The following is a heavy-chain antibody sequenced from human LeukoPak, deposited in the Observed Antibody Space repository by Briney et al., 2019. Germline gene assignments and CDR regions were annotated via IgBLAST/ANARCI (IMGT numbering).Heavy chain of an antibody. D-gene: IGHD2-2*02. CDR2: IYYSGST. J-gene: IGHJ6*02. V-gene: IGHV4-39*01. Sequence: SETLSLTCTVSGGSISSSSYYWGWIRQPPGKGLEWIGSIYYSGSTYSNPSLKSRVTISVDTSKNQFSLKLSSVTAADTAVYYCARQLPAAIASFYYYYYGMDVWGQGTTVTVSS. CDR3: ARQLPAAIASFYYYYYGMDV. CDR1: GGSISSSSYY.